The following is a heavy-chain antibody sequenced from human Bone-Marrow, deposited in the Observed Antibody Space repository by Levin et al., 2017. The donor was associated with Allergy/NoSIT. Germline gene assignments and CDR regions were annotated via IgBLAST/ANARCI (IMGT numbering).Heavy chain of an antibody. CDR1: KFTFSNYA. CDR2: ISYDGSNK. CDR3: ARDSTLSIKPLYYFDY. V-gene: IGHV3-30-3*01. Sequence: GESLKISCAASKFTFSNYAMHWVRQAPGKGLEWVAVISYDGSNKYYADSVKGRFTISRDNSEDTVSLQMNSLKGDDTAVYFCARDSTLSIKPLYYFDYWGQGTLVTVSS. J-gene: IGHJ4*02. D-gene: IGHD1-14*01.